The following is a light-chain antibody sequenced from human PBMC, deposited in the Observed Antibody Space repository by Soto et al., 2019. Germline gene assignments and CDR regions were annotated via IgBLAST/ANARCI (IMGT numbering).Light chain of an antibody. CDR1: QSINNC. Sequence: DIQMTHSPSSLSASVGDRVTITCRASQSINNCLSWFQQKPGQAPKLLIYAASSLQSGVPSRFSGSGSGTDFILTIDSLQPEDFATYYCQQTYIAPATFGQGTKVGVK. CDR2: AAS. J-gene: IGKJ1*01. V-gene: IGKV1-39*01. CDR3: QQTYIAPAT.